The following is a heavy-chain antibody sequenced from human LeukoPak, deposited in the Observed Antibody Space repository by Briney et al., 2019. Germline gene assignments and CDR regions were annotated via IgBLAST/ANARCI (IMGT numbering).Heavy chain of an antibody. V-gene: IGHV2-5*01. CDR2: IYWNDAK. D-gene: IGHD6-13*01. Sequence: TLSLTCTVSGYSISSGYYWGWIRQPPGKALEWLTLIYWNDAKRYSPSLKSRLTITKDTSKNLVVLTMTNMDPVDTATYYCAHLDSTNWYSDWFDPWGQGTLVTVSS. CDR3: AHLDSTNWYSDWFDP. J-gene: IGHJ5*02. CDR1: GYSISSGYYW.